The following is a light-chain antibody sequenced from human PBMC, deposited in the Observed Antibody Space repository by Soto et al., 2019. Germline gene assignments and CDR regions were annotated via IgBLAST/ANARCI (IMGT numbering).Light chain of an antibody. CDR1: SSNIGDNT. CDR2: SND. V-gene: IGLV1-44*01. Sequence: SVLTQPPSASGTPGQSVTISCSGSSSNIGDNTVNWYQQLPGTAPKLLMYSNDQRWSGVPDRFSGSKSGTSASLAISGLQSEDEADYYCAVWDDSLDGVVFGGGTKVTVL. J-gene: IGLJ2*01. CDR3: AVWDDSLDGVV.